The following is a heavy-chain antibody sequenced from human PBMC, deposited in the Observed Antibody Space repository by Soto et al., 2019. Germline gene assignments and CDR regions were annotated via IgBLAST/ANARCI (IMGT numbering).Heavy chain of an antibody. Sequence: QPGGSLRLSCAASGFPCGSYDMTWVRQAPGKGLEWVSTILVDGRTFYVDSVKGRFTISRDNSRNTVYLQMNGLTAGDTALYYCAKATATGGGAFDFCGQGTMVTVSS. CDR1: GFPCGSYD. J-gene: IGHJ3*01. CDR3: AKATATGGGAFDF. CDR2: ILVDGRT. V-gene: IGHV3-23*01. D-gene: IGHD2-8*02.